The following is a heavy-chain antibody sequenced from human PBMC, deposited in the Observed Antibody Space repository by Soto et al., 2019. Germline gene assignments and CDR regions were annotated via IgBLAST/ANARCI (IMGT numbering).Heavy chain of an antibody. V-gene: IGHV3-23*01. D-gene: IGHD6-13*01. J-gene: IGHJ5*02. Sequence: PGRSLRLPCAAAGCTFSSYAMSWVRQATGKGLEWVSANSGSGGSTYYADSVKGRFTISRDNSKNTLYLQMNSLRAEDTAVYYCATLHSHFYSSSWYEENWFDPWGQGTLVTVSS. CDR1: GCTFSSYA. CDR3: ATLHSHFYSSSWYEENWFDP. CDR2: NSGSGGST.